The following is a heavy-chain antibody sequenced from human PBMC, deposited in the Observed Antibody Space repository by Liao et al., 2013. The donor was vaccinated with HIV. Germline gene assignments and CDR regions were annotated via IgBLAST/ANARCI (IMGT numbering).Heavy chain of an antibody. V-gene: IGHV4-61*10. CDR1: GGSISSGDYY. J-gene: IGHJ4*02. CDR2: ISYSGSP. D-gene: IGHD1-26*01. CDR3: ARRSKWDYYFDY. Sequence: QVQLQESGPGLVKPSQTLSLTCTVSGGSISSGDYYWSWIRQPAGRGLEWIGYISYSGSPNYNPSLKSRITMSMDTSKNQFSLKMSSVTAADTAMYYCARRSKWDYYFDYWGQGTLVTVSS.